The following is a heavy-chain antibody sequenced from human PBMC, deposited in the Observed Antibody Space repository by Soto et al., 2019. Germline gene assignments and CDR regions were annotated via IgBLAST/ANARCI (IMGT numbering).Heavy chain of an antibody. D-gene: IGHD2-21*02. V-gene: IGHV1-3*05. CDR3: ARGRTASSYDAFDF. CDR2: INAANGDT. Sequence: QVQLLQSRPAEEKPGASVMVSCKTSGYTFTNYPMHWVSQAPGQKLEWMGWINAANGDTKYSQNFQGRVTITRDTSATAAYMELSSLRSEDTAVYYCARGRTASSYDAFDFWGQGTMVTVSS. CDR1: GYTFTNYP. J-gene: IGHJ3*01.